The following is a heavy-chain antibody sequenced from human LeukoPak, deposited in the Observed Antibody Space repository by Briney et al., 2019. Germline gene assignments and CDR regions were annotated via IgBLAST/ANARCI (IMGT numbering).Heavy chain of an antibody. CDR3: ARDLASFGRLAGYCSGGSCLEGY. CDR2: ISSSSSTI. CDR1: GFTFSSYS. D-gene: IGHD2-15*01. Sequence: PGGSLRLSCAASGFTFSSYSMNWVRQAPGKGLEWVSYISSSSSTIYYADSVKGRFTISRDNAKNSLYLQMNSLRAEDTAVYYCARDLASFGRLAGYCSGGSCLEGYWGQGTLVTVSS. V-gene: IGHV3-48*04. J-gene: IGHJ4*02.